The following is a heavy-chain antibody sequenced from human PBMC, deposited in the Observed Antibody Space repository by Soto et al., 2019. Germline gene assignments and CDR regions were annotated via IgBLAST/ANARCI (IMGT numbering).Heavy chain of an antibody. Sequence: SETQRLRCAVEGGNFGGYDGSWIRQPPGKGLEWIGEINHSGSTNYNPSLKSRVTISVDTSKNQFSLKLSSVTAADTAVYCCARGVIKVRRTGTTSYFDYWGQGTLVTVSS. V-gene: IGHV4-34*01. CDR1: GGNFGGYD. CDR3: ARGVIKVRRTGTTSYFDY. J-gene: IGHJ4*02. CDR2: INHSGST. D-gene: IGHD1-1*01.